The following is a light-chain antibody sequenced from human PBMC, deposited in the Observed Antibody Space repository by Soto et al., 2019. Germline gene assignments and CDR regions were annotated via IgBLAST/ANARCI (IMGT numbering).Light chain of an antibody. CDR1: ESVGSN. Sequence: EIVMTQSPATLSVSPGERATVSCRASESVGSNLAWYQQKPGQAPGLLIYGVSTRATGIPARFSGSGSGTDCTLTISSLQSEDSAVYYCQQYNNWPLTFGGGTKVEIK. J-gene: IGKJ4*01. V-gene: IGKV3-15*01. CDR3: QQYNNWPLT. CDR2: GVS.